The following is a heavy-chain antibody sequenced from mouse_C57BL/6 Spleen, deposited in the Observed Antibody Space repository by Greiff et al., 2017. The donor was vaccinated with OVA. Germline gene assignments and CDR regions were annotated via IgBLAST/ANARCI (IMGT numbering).Heavy chain of an antibody. Sequence: EVKLVESGGGLVKPGGSLKLSCAASGFTFSSYAMSWVRQTPEKRLEWVATISDGGSYTYYPDNVKGRFTISRDNAKNNLYLQMSQLKSEDTAMYYCARERVVSFYAMDYWGQGTSVTVSS. CDR2: ISDGGSYT. J-gene: IGHJ4*01. CDR1: GFTFSSYA. V-gene: IGHV5-4*01. CDR3: ARERVVSFYAMDY.